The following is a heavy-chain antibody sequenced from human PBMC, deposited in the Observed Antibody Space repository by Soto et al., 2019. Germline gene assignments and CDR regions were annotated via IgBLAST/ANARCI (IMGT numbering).Heavy chain of an antibody. D-gene: IGHD3-22*01. CDR3: ACSKWYYYDSSGYHSYYFDY. Sequence: GESLKISCKGSGYSFTSYWISWVRQMPGKGLEWMGRIDPSDSYTNYSPSFQGHVTISADKSISTAYLQWSSLKASDTAMYYCACSKWYYYDSSGYHSYYFDYWGQGTLVTVSS. CDR1: GYSFTSYW. V-gene: IGHV5-10-1*01. CDR2: IDPSDSYT. J-gene: IGHJ4*02.